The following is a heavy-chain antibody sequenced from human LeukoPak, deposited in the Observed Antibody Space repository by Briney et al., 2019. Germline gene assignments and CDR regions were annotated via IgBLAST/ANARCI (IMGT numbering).Heavy chain of an antibody. D-gene: IGHD4-23*01. CDR2: MNPNSGNT. Sequence: ASVTVSFKASGYTFTSYDINWVRQAPGQGLEWMGWMNPNSGNTGYAQKFQGRVTMTRNTSISTAYMELSSLRSEDTAVYYCARDYGGTFDYWGQGTLVTVSS. V-gene: IGHV1-8*01. CDR1: GYTFTSYD. CDR3: ARDYGGTFDY. J-gene: IGHJ4*02.